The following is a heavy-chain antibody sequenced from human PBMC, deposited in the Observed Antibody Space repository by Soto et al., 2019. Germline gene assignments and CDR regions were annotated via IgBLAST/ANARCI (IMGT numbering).Heavy chain of an antibody. CDR3: VVYSRSSGRHFDY. V-gene: IGHV5-51*01. J-gene: IGHJ4*02. CDR1: GYIFSKYW. Sequence: LGESLKISCKSSGYIFSKYWIGWVRQMPGKGLEWMGIIYPGDSDTRYSPSFQGQVTISADKSITTAYLQWRSLKASDTAIYYCVVYSRSSGRHFDYWGQGNLVTVSS. CDR2: IYPGDSDT. D-gene: IGHD6-6*01.